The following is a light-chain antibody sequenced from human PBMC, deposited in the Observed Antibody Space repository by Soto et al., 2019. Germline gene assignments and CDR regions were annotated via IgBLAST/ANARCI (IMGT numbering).Light chain of an antibody. CDR3: QQYENSVMYT. CDR1: QSVRSSF. Sequence: EIVLTQSPGTLSLSPGERATLSCRASQSVRSSFFAWYQQKPGQALRLLIYDVSVRATGIPDRFSGSGSGTDFTLTINRLEPEDFAVYYCQQYENSVMYTFGQGTKLEIK. J-gene: IGKJ2*01. V-gene: IGKV3-20*01. CDR2: DVS.